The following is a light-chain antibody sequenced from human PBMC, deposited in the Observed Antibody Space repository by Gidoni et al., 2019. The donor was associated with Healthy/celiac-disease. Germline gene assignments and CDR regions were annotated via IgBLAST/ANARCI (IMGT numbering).Light chain of an antibody. CDR3: QQYGSSPT. Sequence: EIVLTQSPGTLSLSPGERATLSCRASQSVMSNYVAWYQQKPGQAPRLLINGASSRATGIPDRISGSGSGTDFTLTISRLEPEDFAVYYCQQYGSSPTFGQGTKLEIK. CDR2: GAS. V-gene: IGKV3-20*01. CDR1: QSVMSNY. J-gene: IGKJ2*01.